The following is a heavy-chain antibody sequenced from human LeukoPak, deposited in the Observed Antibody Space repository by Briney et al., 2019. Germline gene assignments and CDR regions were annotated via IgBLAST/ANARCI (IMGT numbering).Heavy chain of an antibody. CDR2: IYHSGST. D-gene: IGHD3-22*01. V-gene: IGHV4-38-2*01. CDR1: GYSISSGYY. Sequence: SETLSLTCAVSGYSISSGYYWGWIRQPPGKGLEWIGSIYHSGSTYYNPSLKSRVTISGDTSKNQFSLKLSSVTAADTAVYYCARYMIATGEGAFDIWGQGTMVTVSS. CDR3: ARYMIATGEGAFDI. J-gene: IGHJ3*02.